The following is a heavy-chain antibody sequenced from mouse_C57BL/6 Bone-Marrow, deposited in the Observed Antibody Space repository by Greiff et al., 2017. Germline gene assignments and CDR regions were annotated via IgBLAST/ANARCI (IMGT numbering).Heavy chain of an antibody. V-gene: IGHV1-55*01. CDR3: ARETAQATNFDV. J-gene: IGHJ1*03. CDR1: GYTFTSYW. Sequence: QVHVKQSGAELVKPGASVKMSCKASGYTFTSYWITWVKQRPGQGLEWIGDIYPGSGSTNYNEKFKSKATLTVDTSSSTAYMQLSSLTSEDSAVYYCARETAQATNFDVWGTGTTVTVSS. CDR2: IYPGSGST. D-gene: IGHD3-2*02.